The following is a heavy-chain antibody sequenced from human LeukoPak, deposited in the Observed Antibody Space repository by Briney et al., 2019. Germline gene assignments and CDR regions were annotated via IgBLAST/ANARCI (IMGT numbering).Heavy chain of an antibody. Sequence: GGSLRLSCAASGFTFSSYEMNWVRQAPGKGLEWVSYICSSGSTIYYADSVKGRFTISRDNAKNSLYLHMNSLRAEDTAVYYCARDRYDSSGWVSYYYGMDVWGQGTTVTVSS. CDR2: ICSSGSTI. D-gene: IGHD3-22*01. CDR3: ARDRYDSSGWVSYYYGMDV. CDR1: GFTFSSYE. V-gene: IGHV3-48*03. J-gene: IGHJ6*02.